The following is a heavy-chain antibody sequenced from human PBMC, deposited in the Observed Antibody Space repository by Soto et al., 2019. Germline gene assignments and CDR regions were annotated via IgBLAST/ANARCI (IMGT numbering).Heavy chain of an antibody. CDR1: GYSFTSYW. CDR2: IDPSDSYT. V-gene: IGHV5-10-1*01. CDR3: ARLGDIVVVPAAPPGYYYGMDV. D-gene: IGHD2-2*01. J-gene: IGHJ6*02. Sequence: PGESLKISCKGSGYSFTSYWISWVRQMPGKGLEWIGRIDPSDSYTNYSPSFQGHVTISADKSISTAYLQWSSLKASDTAMYYCARLGDIVVVPAAPPGYYYGMDVWGQGTTVTVSS.